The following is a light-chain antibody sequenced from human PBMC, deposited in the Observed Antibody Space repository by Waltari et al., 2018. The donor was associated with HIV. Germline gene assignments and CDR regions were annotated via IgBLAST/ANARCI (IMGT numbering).Light chain of an antibody. Sequence: QSALTQPRSVSGSPGQAVTISCTGTSRNVGAYNYVSWYQVHPGKPPKVIIYPSSQRPSGVPGRFSGSRSGNTASLTISGLRAEDEAEYYCCSYAGLYKYVFGTGTEVTVL. CDR1: SRNVGAYNY. CDR3: CSYAGLYKYV. J-gene: IGLJ1*01. V-gene: IGLV2-11*01. CDR2: PSS.